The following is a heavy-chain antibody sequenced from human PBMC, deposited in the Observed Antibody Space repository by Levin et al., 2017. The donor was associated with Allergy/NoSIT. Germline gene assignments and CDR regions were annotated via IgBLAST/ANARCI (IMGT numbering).Heavy chain of an antibody. V-gene: IGHV3-48*03. Sequence: GESLKISCAASGFTFSSYEMNWVRQAPGKGLEWVSYISSSGSTIYYADSVKGRFTISRDNAKNSLYLQMNSLRAEETAVYYCARRQVVVVAATRGPDVYGMDGWGQGTTVTVSS. D-gene: IGHD2-15*01. J-gene: IGHJ6*02. CDR2: ISSSGSTI. CDR3: ARRQVVVVAATRGPDVYGMDG. CDR1: GFTFSSYE.